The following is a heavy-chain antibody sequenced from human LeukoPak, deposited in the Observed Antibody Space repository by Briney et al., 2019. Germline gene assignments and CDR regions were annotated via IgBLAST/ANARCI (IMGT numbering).Heavy chain of an antibody. D-gene: IGHD2-21*02. J-gene: IGHJ4*02. CDR2: IYYSGGT. Sequence: PSETLSLTCTVSGGSISGYYWSWIRQPPGKGLEWIAYIYYSGGTNYNPSLKSRVTISVDTSKNQFSLKLNSVIAADTAVYYCARLGCGGDCYNNYFDYWGQGTLVTVSS. CDR1: GGSISGYY. V-gene: IGHV4-59*08. CDR3: ARLGCGGDCYNNYFDY.